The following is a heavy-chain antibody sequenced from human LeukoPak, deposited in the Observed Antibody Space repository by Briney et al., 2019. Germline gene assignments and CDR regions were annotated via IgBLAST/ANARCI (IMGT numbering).Heavy chain of an antibody. J-gene: IGHJ4*02. V-gene: IGHV1-18*01. CDR3: ARDFDFWGFDY. CDR1: GYTFTSYG. Sequence: ASVKVSCKASGYTFTSYGISWVRQAPGQGLEWMGWISAYNGNTNYAQKLQGRVTMTTDTSTSTAYMELSRLRSDDTAVYYCARDFDFWGFDYWGQGTLVTVSS. CDR2: ISAYNGNT. D-gene: IGHD3-3*01.